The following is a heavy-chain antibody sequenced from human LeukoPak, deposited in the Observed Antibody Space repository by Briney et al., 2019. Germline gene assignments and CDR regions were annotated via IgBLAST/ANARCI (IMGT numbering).Heavy chain of an antibody. J-gene: IGHJ4*02. Sequence: ASVNLSCKASGYTFTRYGISWVRQAPGQGLEWMGWISAYNGNTDYAQNLHGRVTMTTDTSTNTAYVELGSLTSDDTAVYYCARVGSYCTSSTCFDYWGQGTLVTVSS. V-gene: IGHV1-18*01. CDR1: GYTFTRYG. D-gene: IGHD2-2*01. CDR2: ISAYNGNT. CDR3: ARVGSYCTSSTCFDY.